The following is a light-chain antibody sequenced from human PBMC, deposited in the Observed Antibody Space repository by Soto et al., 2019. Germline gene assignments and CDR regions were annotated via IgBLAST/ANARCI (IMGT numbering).Light chain of an antibody. Sequence: QSVLTQPPSASGTPGQRVTISCSGSSSNNGSNYVYWYQQLPGTAPKLLIYRNNQRPSVVPDRFSGSKSGTSASLAISGLRSEDDADYYCAAWDDSLSGLYVFGTGTKSPS. CDR1: SSNNGSNY. CDR2: RNN. J-gene: IGLJ1*01. CDR3: AAWDDSLSGLYV. V-gene: IGLV1-47*01.